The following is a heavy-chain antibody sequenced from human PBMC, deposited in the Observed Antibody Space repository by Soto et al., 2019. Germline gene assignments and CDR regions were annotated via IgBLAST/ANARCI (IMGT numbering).Heavy chain of an antibody. D-gene: IGHD2-8*01. CDR2: IWYDGSNK. Sequence: PGGSLRLSCAASGFTFSSYGMHWVRQAPGKGLEWVAVIWYDGSNKYYADSVKGRFTISRDNSKNTLYLQMNSLRAEDTAVYYCARGGLVYADWRFDYWGQGTLVTAPQ. J-gene: IGHJ4*02. CDR1: GFTFSSYG. V-gene: IGHV3-33*01. CDR3: ARGGLVYADWRFDY.